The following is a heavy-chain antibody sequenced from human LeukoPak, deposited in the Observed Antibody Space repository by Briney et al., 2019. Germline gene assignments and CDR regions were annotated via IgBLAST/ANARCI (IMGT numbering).Heavy chain of an antibody. Sequence: ASETLSLTCTVSGGSLSSSTYYWGWIRQPPGKGLEWIGSFYYSGSTFYNPSLKSRVAISVDTSKNQFSLKLSSVTAADTAVYYCARGEGRNNWFDHWGQGTLVTVSS. CDR3: ARGEGRNNWFDH. J-gene: IGHJ5*02. CDR1: GGSLSSSTYY. V-gene: IGHV4-39*01. CDR2: FYYSGST.